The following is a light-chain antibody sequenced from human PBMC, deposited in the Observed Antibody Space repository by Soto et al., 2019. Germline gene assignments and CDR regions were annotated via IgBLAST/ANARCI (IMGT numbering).Light chain of an antibody. Sequence: EILLTQSPGTLSLSPGEIATLSFRASQSVSSSYLAWYHQKPGQAPRLLIYGASSRATGIPDRFSGSGSGTDFTLTISRLEPEDFAVYYCQQYGSSPRTFGQGTKVDIK. CDR2: GAS. CDR1: QSVSSSY. J-gene: IGKJ1*01. V-gene: IGKV3-20*01. CDR3: QQYGSSPRT.